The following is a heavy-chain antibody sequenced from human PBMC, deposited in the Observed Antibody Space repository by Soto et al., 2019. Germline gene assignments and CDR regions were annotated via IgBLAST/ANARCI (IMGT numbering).Heavy chain of an antibody. J-gene: IGHJ4*02. D-gene: IGHD5-18*01. CDR2: INPSGGST. Sequence: QVQLVQSGAEVKKPGASVKVSCKASGYTFTSYYMHWVRQAPGQGLEWMGIINPSGGSTSYAQKFQGRVTMTRDASKSTVYMELSSLRSEDTAVYYCAREVERGYSYGYLEYWGQGTLVTVSS. CDR3: AREVERGYSYGYLEY. V-gene: IGHV1-46*01. CDR1: GYTFTSYY.